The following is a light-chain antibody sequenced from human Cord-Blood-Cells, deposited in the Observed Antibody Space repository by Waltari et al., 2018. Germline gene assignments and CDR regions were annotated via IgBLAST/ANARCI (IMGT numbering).Light chain of an antibody. J-gene: IGKJ1*01. CDR3: QQSYSSPRT. CDR2: AAS. CDR1: QSISSY. V-gene: IGKV1-39*01. Sequence: DIQMTQSPSSLSASVGDRVTITCRASQSISSYLNWYQQKPGKAPKLLIYAASSLQSGVPSRCSGSGSGTDVSLTISSLQPEDFATYYYQQSYSSPRTFGQGTKVEIK.